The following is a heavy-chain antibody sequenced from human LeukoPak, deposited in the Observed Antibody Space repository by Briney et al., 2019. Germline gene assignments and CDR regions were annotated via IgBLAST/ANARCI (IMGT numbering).Heavy chain of an antibody. J-gene: IGHJ4*02. CDR1: GYTFTSYG. Sequence: GASVKVSCKASGYTFTSYGISWVRQAPGQGLEWMGWISAYNGNTNYAQKLQGRVTMTTDTSTSTAYMELRSLRSDDTAVYYCVRGLASGYGSGSYSDCWGQGTLVTVSS. CDR3: VRGLASGYGSGSYSDC. D-gene: IGHD3-10*01. CDR2: ISAYNGNT. V-gene: IGHV1-18*04.